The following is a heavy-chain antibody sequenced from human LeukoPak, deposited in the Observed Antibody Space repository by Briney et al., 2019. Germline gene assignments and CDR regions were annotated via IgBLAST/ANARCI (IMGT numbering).Heavy chain of an antibody. CDR2: INSDGSST. V-gene: IGHV3-74*01. Sequence: QSGGSLRLFCAASGFTLSSYWMHWVRQAPGKGLVWVSRINSDGSSTSYADSVKGRFTISRDNAKNTLYLQMNSLRAEDTAVYYCARGRNIVVVTALFDYWGQGTLSPSPQ. CDR1: GFTLSSYW. J-gene: IGHJ4*02. CDR3: ARGRNIVVVTALFDY. D-gene: IGHD2-21*02.